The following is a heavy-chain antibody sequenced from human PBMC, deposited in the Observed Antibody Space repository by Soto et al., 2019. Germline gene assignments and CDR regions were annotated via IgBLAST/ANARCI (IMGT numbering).Heavy chain of an antibody. CDR2: IKEDGSEA. J-gene: IGHJ6*02. Sequence: EVQLVESGGGLVQPGGSLRLSCAASGFTFSTYWMNWVRQAPGKGLEWVANIKEDGSEAYYVDSVKGRFSISRDNAKNTLDLDINSLRGEDTAVYYCARDWGAPGRGSALGYYYHFGMDVWGQGTTVTVPS. V-gene: IGHV3-7*05. CDR1: GFTFSTYW. CDR3: ARDWGAPGRGSALGYYYHFGMDV. D-gene: IGHD3-16*01.